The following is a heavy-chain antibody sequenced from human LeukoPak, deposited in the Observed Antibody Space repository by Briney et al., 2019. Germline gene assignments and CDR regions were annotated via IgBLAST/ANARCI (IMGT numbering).Heavy chain of an antibody. V-gene: IGHV1-2*02. CDR2: INPNSGGT. CDR1: GYTFTGYY. D-gene: IGHD1-26*01. Sequence: GASVKVSCKASGYTFTGYYMHWVRQAPGQGLEWMGWINPNSGGTNYAQKFQGRVTMTRDTSISTAYMELSRLRSEDTAVYYCARGGKAALYYYYMDVWGKGTTVTISS. CDR3: ARGGKAALYYYYMDV. J-gene: IGHJ6*03.